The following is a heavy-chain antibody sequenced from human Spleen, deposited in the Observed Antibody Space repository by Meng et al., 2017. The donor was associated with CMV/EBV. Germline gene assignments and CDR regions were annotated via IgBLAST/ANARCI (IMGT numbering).Heavy chain of an antibody. D-gene: IGHD3-10*01. V-gene: IGHV3-66*02. CDR3: AAEGSSSLTYFDSASPIDC. CDR2: IYIGGTT. Sequence: GGSLRLSCAASGLTVINNYMTWVRQAPGKGLEWVSVIYIGGTTYYADSVRDRFTVSSDNSKNTVSLEMNNLRPEDTAVYYCAAEGSSSLTYFDSASPIDCWGQGTMVTVS. J-gene: IGHJ4*02. CDR1: GLTVINNY.